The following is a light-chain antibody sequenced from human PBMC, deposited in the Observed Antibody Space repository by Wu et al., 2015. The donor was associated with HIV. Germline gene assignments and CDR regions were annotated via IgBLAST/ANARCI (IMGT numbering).Light chain of an antibody. CDR1: QGIRNS. CDR2: AAS. Sequence: DIQMTQSPSSLSASVGDRVTITCRASQGIRNSLAWYQQKPGKAPKLLLYAASRLESGVPSRFSGSGSGTDYTLTISSLQSEDFAVYYCQQYNKWPPRSFGQGTKLEIK. V-gene: IGKV1-NL1*01. CDR3: QQYNKWPPRS. J-gene: IGKJ2*03.